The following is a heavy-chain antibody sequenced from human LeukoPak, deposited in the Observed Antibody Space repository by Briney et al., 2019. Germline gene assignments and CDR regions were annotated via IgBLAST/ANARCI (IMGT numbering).Heavy chain of an antibody. D-gene: IGHD4-17*01. V-gene: IGHV3-21*01. CDR2: ISSSSSYI. CDR1: GFTFSSYS. CDR3: ARDSGYGDYPYDAFDI. J-gene: IGHJ3*02. Sequence: GGSLRLSCAASGFTFSSYSMNWVRQAPGKGLEWVSSISSSSSYINYADSVRGRFTISRDNAKNSLFLQMNSLRAEDTAVYYCARDSGYGDYPYDAFDIWGQGTMVTVSS.